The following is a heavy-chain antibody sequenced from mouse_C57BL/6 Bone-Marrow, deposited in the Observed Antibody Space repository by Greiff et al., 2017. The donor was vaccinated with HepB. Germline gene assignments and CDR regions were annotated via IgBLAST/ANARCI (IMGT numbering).Heavy chain of an antibody. D-gene: IGHD1-1*01. Sequence: DVKLQESGAELVRPGASVKLSCTASGFNIKDDYMHWVKQRPEQGLEWIGWIDPENGDTEYASKFQGKATITADTSSNTAYLQLSSLTSEDTAVYYCTTDYGRDYAMDYWGQGTSVTVSS. CDR2: IDPENGDT. CDR1: GFNIKDDY. V-gene: IGHV14-4*01. J-gene: IGHJ4*01. CDR3: TTDYGRDYAMDY.